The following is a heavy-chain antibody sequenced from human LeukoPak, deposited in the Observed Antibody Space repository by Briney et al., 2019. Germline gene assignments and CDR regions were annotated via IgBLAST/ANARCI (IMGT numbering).Heavy chain of an antibody. V-gene: IGHV3-21*01. CDR1: GFTFSSYS. D-gene: IGHD2-15*01. Sequence: GGSLRLSCAASGFTFSSYSMNWVRQAPGKGLEWVSSISSGGIYIYYADSVKGRFTISRDDAKNSLYLQMNSLRAEDTAVYYCARGGGSADYWGQGTLVTVSS. J-gene: IGHJ4*02. CDR3: ARGGGSADY. CDR2: ISSGGIYI.